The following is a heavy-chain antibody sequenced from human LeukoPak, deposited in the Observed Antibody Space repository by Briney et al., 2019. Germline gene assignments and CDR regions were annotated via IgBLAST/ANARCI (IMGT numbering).Heavy chain of an antibody. CDR2: FHQSVST. D-gene: IGHD6-19*01. Sequence: PSETLSLTCTVSGGSISSDKWWSWVRQPPGKGLEYIGEFHQSVSTNYNPSLKSRLTISVDNSKNQFSLKLSSVTAADTAVYYCACHSGWSGPSEWGQGTLVTVSS. CDR1: GGSISSDKW. V-gene: IGHV4-4*02. J-gene: IGHJ4*02. CDR3: ACHSGWSGPSE.